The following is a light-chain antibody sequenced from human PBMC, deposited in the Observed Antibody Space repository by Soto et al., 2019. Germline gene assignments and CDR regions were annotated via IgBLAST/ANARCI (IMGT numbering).Light chain of an antibody. CDR2: TAS. V-gene: IGKV1-9*01. CDR1: QGISTG. CDR3: QQRRGYPIT. J-gene: IGKJ5*01. Sequence: DIQLTQSPSFLSASVGDRITLSCRASQGISTGLAWYQVQPGKAPKLLIHTASTVQSGVPSRFSGSGSGTEFTLTISSLQPEDFATYYCQQRRGYPITFGQGTRLETK.